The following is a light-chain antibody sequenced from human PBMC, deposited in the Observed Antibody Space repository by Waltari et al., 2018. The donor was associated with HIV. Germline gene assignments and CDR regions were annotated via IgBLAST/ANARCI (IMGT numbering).Light chain of an antibody. J-gene: IGKJ4*01. V-gene: IGKV4-1*01. CDR3: QQYYSTPPA. CDR1: QSVFYSSNNKNY. CDR2: WAS. Sequence: DIVVTQSPDPLAVSLGERATLNCKTSQSVFYSSNNKNYLAWYQQKPGQPPKLLVYWASTRESGVPDRFSGSGSGTDFTLTISSLQAEDVAVYYCQQYYSTPPAFGGGTKVEI.